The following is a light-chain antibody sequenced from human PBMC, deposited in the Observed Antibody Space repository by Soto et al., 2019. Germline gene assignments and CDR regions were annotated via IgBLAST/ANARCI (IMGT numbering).Light chain of an antibody. J-gene: IGKJ1*01. CDR3: QQYGSSPQP. Sequence: PGERATLSCRASQRVSGNYLAWYQQKPGQAPRLLIYDASRRATGIPDRFSGSGSGTDFTLTISRLEPEDFAVYYCQQYGSSPQPFGLGTKVEIK. V-gene: IGKV3-20*01. CDR2: DAS. CDR1: QRVSGNY.